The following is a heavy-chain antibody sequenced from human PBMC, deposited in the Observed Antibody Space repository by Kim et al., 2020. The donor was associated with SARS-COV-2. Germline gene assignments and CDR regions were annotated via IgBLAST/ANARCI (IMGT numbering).Heavy chain of an antibody. J-gene: IGHJ3*01. D-gene: IGHD3-9*01. CDR3: ARDAPVLRYFEA. V-gene: IGHV4-30-2*04. CDR2: N. Sequence: NDTNPSLKMLVSLSVDTSKNQFSLKLSSVTAADTAKYYCARDAPVLRYFEAWGQGTMVTVSS.